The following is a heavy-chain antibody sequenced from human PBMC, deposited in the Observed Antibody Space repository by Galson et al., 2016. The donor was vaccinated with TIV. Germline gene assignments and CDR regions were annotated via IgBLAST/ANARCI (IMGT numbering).Heavy chain of an antibody. Sequence: SVKVSCKASGDTFSSFVISWVRQAPGQGLEWMGGIIPLFGEAHYAQKFQGRVTISADESTSTVYMELSGLRSGDPAMYYFAKCRNTAMDTYYYYYGLDVWGQGVLVTVSS. CDR3: AKCRNTAMDTYYYYYGLDV. CDR1: GDTFSSFV. J-gene: IGHJ6*02. V-gene: IGHV1-69*13. CDR2: IIPLFGEA. D-gene: IGHD5-18*01.